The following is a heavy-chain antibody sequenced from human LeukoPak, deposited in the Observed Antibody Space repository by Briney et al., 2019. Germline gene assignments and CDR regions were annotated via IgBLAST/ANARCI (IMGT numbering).Heavy chain of an antibody. CDR1: GFTFSNHA. J-gene: IGHJ4*02. CDR3: ARALIGDYDKLDY. V-gene: IGHV3-21*01. D-gene: IGHD4-17*01. CDR2: IGAGGSDT. Sequence: PGGSLRLSCAASGFTFSNHAMSWVRQGPGKGLEWVSRIGAGGSDTYHADSVQGRFTISRDNAKNSLYLQMNSLRAEDTAVYHCARALIGDYDKLDYWGQGTLVTVSS.